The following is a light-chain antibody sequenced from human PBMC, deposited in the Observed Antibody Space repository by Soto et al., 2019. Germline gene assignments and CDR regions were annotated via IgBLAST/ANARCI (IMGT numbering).Light chain of an antibody. CDR3: QQFHAWPLT. V-gene: IGKV3-15*01. J-gene: IGKJ4*02. CDR2: DAS. CDR1: QSVSSD. Sequence: ETVMTQSPDTLSVSTGERVTLSCRASQSVSSDLAWYQQKPGQAPRLLIYDASTRATGVPARFTGSGSGTEFTLTISSLQSEDIGFYYCQQFHAWPLTFGGGTKVEIK.